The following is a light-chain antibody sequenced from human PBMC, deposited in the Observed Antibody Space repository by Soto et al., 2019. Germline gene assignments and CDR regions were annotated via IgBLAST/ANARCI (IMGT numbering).Light chain of an antibody. CDR2: GAS. Sequence: EIVLTQSPGTLSLSPGERATLSCRASQSVSSSYLAWYQQKPGQAPRLLIYGASSRATGIPDGFSGSGSGTDFTLTISRLEPEDFAVYYCQQYGSSPTTFGQGTRLEIK. V-gene: IGKV3-20*01. CDR1: QSVSSSY. J-gene: IGKJ5*01. CDR3: QQYGSSPTT.